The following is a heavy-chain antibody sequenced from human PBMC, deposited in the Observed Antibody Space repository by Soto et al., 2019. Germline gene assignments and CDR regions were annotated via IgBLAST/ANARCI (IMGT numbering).Heavy chain of an antibody. Sequence: DVHLLESGGDLVQPGGSLRLSCAASGFTFSSYAMSWVRQAPGKGLEWVSSVSAGGDMTYYSDSVKGRFTISRDNSNNAPFLQMNSLRAQDTALYYWARGDRGGSGSPASYYYSGLDVWGQGTTVTVSS. D-gene: IGHD3-10*01. J-gene: IGHJ6*02. CDR3: ARGDRGGSGSPASYYYSGLDV. V-gene: IGHV3-23*01. CDR1: GFTFSSYA. CDR2: VSAGGDMT.